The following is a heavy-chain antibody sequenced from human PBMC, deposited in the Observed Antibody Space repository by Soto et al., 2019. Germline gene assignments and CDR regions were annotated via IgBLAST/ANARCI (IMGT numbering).Heavy chain of an antibody. V-gene: IGHV3-53*01. D-gene: IGHD6-13*01. J-gene: IGHJ6*02. CDR2: LYAAGDT. CDR1: GFSVGANY. CDR3: VRDKYRKSWYRFHQLGLDV. Sequence: EVQLVESGGGVIQPGGSLRLSCATSGFSVGANYMSWGRQAPGKGLEWVSVLYAAGDTNYADSVKGRFIISRDNSKNTLFLQMNSLRAEDTAVYYCVRDKYRKSWYRFHQLGLDVWGQGTTVIVSS.